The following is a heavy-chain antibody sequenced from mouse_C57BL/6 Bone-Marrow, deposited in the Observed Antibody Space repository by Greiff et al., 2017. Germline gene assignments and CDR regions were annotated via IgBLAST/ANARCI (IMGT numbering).Heavy chain of an antibody. CDR3: ARRGLRLRGDWYCDV. CDR1: EYEFPSHD. CDR2: INSDGGST. D-gene: IGHD1-2*01. Sequence: EVHLVESGGGLVQPGESLKLSCESNEYEFPSHDMSWVRKTPETRLELVAAINSDGGSTYYPDTMERRFIISRDNTKKTLYLQMSSLRAEDTALYYCARRGLRLRGDWYCDVWGTGTTVTVSS. V-gene: IGHV5-2*01. J-gene: IGHJ1*03.